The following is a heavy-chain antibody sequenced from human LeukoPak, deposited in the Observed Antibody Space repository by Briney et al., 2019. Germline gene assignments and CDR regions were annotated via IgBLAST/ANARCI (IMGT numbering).Heavy chain of an antibody. D-gene: IGHD2-15*01. CDR3: ARGSDIDAFDI. CDR1: GSTF. CDR2: ISSYNGNT. Sequence: ASVKVSCKASGSTFISWVRQAPGQGLEWMGWISSYNGNTQYAQKLQDRVTMTTDTSTNTAYMELRSLRSDDTAVYYCARGSDIDAFDIWGQGTMVTVSS. V-gene: IGHV1-18*01. J-gene: IGHJ3*02.